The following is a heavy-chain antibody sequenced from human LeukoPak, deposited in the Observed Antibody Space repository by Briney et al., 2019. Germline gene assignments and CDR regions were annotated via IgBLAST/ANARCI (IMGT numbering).Heavy chain of an antibody. J-gene: IGHJ4*02. Sequence: GGSLRLSCAASGFTFSSYSMNWVRQAPGKGLEWVSHITASGTAMFYADSVKGRFTISRDNAKNSLSLQMNSLRDEDTAVYYCASSGSYRFDYWGQGTLATVSS. D-gene: IGHD1-26*01. V-gene: IGHV3-48*02. CDR3: ASSGSYRFDY. CDR2: ITASGTAM. CDR1: GFTFSSYS.